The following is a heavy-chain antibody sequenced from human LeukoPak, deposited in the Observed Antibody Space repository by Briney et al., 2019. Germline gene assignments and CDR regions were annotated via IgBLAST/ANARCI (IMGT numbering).Heavy chain of an antibody. CDR2: IYYSGNT. V-gene: IGHV4-59*01. J-gene: IGHJ4*02. D-gene: IGHD3-16*01. CDR1: GGSISSYY. Sequence: ASETLSLTCTVSGGSISSYYCSWVRQPPGKGLEWIGYIYYSGNTNYNPSLKSRVTISVDTSKNQFSLKLTSVTAADTAVYYCASQFGWGQGILVTVSS. CDR3: ASQFG.